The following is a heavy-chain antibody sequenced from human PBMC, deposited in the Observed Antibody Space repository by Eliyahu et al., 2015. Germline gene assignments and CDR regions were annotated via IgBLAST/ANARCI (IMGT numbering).Heavy chain of an antibody. V-gene: IGHV3-23*01. Sequence: EVQLLESGGDLVQPGGSLRLSCAASGFTFSNYAMSWVRQAPGKGLEWISAIRGNGAGTYYAGSVKGRFTISRDNAKSTLYLQMNSLRVEDTAIYYCAKDPTTVTTPEDYWGQGTLVTVSS. CDR3: AKDPTTVTTPEDY. D-gene: IGHD4-17*01. J-gene: IGHJ4*02. CDR2: IRGNGAGT. CDR1: GFTFSNYA.